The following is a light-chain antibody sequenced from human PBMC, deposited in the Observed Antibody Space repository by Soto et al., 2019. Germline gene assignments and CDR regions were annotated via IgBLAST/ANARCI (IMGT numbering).Light chain of an antibody. CDR2: DAS. V-gene: IGKV1-5*01. Sequence: DIQMTQSPSTLSASVGDRVTITCRASQSISSWLAWYQQKPGKAPKLLIYDASSLESGVPSRFSGSRSGTEFTRTISSLQPDDFAAYYCQQYNSYWYTFGQGTKLEIK. CDR1: QSISSW. CDR3: QQYNSYWYT. J-gene: IGKJ2*01.